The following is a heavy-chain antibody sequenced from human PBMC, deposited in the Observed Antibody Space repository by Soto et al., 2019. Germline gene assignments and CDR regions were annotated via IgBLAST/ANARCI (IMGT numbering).Heavy chain of an antibody. J-gene: IGHJ6*02. CDR1: GFTFSSYG. Sequence: GGSLRLSCGASGFTFSSYGMHWFRQAPGKGLEWVAVISYDGSNKYYADSVKGRFTISRDNSKNTLYLQMNSLRAEDTAVHYCAKDRVSSSSWYFYYGMDVWGQGTTVTVSS. D-gene: IGHD6-13*01. CDR3: AKDRVSSSSWYFYYGMDV. V-gene: IGHV3-30*18. CDR2: ISYDGSNK.